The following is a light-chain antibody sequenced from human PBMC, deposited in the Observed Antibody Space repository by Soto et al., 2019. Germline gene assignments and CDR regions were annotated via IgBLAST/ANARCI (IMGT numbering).Light chain of an antibody. V-gene: IGKV3-20*01. CDR1: QSVSSDY. CDR2: GAS. J-gene: IGKJ1*01. Sequence: EIVLTQSPGTLSLSPGEGATLSCRASQSVSSDYLAWYLQRPGQAPRLLIYGASYRATGIPDRFSGSGSGTDFTLTISRLEPEDFAVFYCQQYGNSPATCGQGTKVEIK. CDR3: QQYGNSPAT.